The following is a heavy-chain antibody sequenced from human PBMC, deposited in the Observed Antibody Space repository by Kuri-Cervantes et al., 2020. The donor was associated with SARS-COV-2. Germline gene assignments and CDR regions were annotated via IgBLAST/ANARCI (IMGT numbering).Heavy chain of an antibody. CDR2: INTYNGNT. Sequence: ASVKVSCKASGYTFANYGLSWVRQAPGRGLEWVASINTYNGNTNYAPILQGRVTMTTDTSTSTAYMELRGLRSFDTAVYYCARSHTLYGGNSSPWDYWGQGTLVTVSS. D-gene: IGHD4-23*01. J-gene: IGHJ4*02. V-gene: IGHV1-18*01. CDR1: GYTFANYG. CDR3: ARSHTLYGGNSSPWDY.